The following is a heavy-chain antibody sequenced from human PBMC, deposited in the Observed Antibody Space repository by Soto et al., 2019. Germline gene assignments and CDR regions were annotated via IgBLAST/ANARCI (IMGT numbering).Heavy chain of an antibody. J-gene: IGHJ6*02. CDR1: GYTFTSYG. V-gene: IGHV1-18*01. CDR3: ARNDLWFGEENYNGRDV. Sequence: ASVKVSCKASGYTFTSYGISWVRQAPGQGLEWMGWISAYNGNTNYAQKLPGRVTMTTDTSTSTAYMELRRLRSDDTAVYYCARNDLWFGEENYNGRDVSGHGTTVPVSS. CDR2: ISAYNGNT. D-gene: IGHD3-10*01.